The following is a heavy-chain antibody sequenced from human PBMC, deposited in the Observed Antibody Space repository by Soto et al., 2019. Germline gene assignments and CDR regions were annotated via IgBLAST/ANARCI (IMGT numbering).Heavy chain of an antibody. CDR2: FDPEDGET. D-gene: IGHD3-10*01. J-gene: IGHJ4*02. Sequence: RASVKVSCKVSGYTLTELSMHWVRQAPGKGLEWMGGFDPEDGETIYAQKFQGRVTMTEDTSTDTAYMELSSLRSEDTAVYYCATDRAMVGGVIIANSFDYWGQGTLVTVSS. CDR1: GYTLTELS. CDR3: ATDRAMVGGVIIANSFDY. V-gene: IGHV1-24*01.